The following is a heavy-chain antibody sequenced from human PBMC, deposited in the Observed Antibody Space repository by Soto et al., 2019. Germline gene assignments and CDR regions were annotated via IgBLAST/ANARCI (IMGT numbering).Heavy chain of an antibody. J-gene: IGHJ6*02. CDR3: ARWGHSSSWYGGDYYYGMDV. Sequence: QVQLVQSGAEVKKPGSSVKVSCKASGGTFSSYAISWVRQAPGQGLEWMGGIIPIFGTANYAQKLQGRVTITADESTGRAYMELSSLRSEDTAVYYCARWGHSSSWYGGDYYYGMDVWGQGTTVTVSS. V-gene: IGHV1-69*01. D-gene: IGHD6-13*01. CDR1: GGTFSSYA. CDR2: IIPIFGTA.